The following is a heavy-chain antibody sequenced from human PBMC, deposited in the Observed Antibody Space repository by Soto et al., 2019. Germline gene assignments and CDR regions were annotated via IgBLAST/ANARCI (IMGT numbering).Heavy chain of an antibody. J-gene: IGHJ4*02. CDR3: ARVDYHDTSGYHY. Sequence: PSDTLSLTCSVSGGSISSASYYWGWIRQPPGKGLEWIGNIFYSGSTNYNPSLKSRVTISVDTSKNQFSLKLTSVTAADTAVYYCARVDYHDTSGYHYWGQGTLVTVS. CDR1: GGSISSASYY. CDR2: IFYSGST. V-gene: IGHV4-39*02. D-gene: IGHD3-22*01.